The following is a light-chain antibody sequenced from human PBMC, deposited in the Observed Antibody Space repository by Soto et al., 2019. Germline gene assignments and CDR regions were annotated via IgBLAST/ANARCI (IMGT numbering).Light chain of an antibody. CDR2: ATS. V-gene: IGKV3-20*01. J-gene: IGKJ2*01. Sequence: EIVLTQSPGTLSLSPGERATLSCRASQSVSSSYFAWYQQKPGQAPSLLIYATSSRAAGIPDRFSGSGSGTDFTLTISRLEPEDFAVYYCQQYDTSPRTFVQGTKLEIK. CDR3: QQYDTSPRT. CDR1: QSVSSSY.